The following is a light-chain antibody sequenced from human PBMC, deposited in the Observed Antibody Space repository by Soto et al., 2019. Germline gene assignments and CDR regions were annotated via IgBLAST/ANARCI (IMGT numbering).Light chain of an antibody. Sequence: DIQMTQSPSSLSASVGDRVTITCRASQTISTYLNWYQQKQGTAPKLLIYAASTLQSGVPSRFSGGGSGTDFTLTISSLQPEDFAIYYCQQSHSPPRTFGQGTKVEIK. CDR2: AAS. J-gene: IGKJ1*01. CDR3: QQSHSPPRT. CDR1: QTISTY. V-gene: IGKV1-39*01.